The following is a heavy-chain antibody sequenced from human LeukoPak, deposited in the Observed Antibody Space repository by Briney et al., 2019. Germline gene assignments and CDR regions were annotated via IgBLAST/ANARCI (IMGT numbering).Heavy chain of an antibody. CDR2: ISCYNCNT. J-gene: IGHJ3*02. D-gene: IGHD2-2*01. CDR1: GYTFTAYG. Sequence: ASVKVSCPASGYTFTAYGIHWVRQAPGQGLEWMGWISCYNCNTHYAHKLKGRASITTDTSANTASMELSSMRSDDTAVYCSWISPRDIYVGPAQDSFDIWGQGTMVTVSS. CDR3: WISPRDIYVGPAQDSFDI. V-gene: IGHV1-18*01.